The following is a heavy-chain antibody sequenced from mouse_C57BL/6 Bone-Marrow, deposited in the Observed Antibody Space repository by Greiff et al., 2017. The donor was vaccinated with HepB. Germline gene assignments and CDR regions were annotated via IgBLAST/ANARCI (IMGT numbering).Heavy chain of an antibody. V-gene: IGHV14-4*01. Sequence: VQMQQSGAELVRPGGSVKLSCTASGFNIKDDYMHWVKQRPEQGLEWIGWIDPENGDTEYASKFQGKATITADTSSNTAYLQLSSLTSEDTAVYYCTTWWLLRKWGQGTTLTVSS. J-gene: IGHJ2*01. CDR2: IDPENGDT. D-gene: IGHD2-3*01. CDR1: GFNIKDDY. CDR3: TTWWLLRK.